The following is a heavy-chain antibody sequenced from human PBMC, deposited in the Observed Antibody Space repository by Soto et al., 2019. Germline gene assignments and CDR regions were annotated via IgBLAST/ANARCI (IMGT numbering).Heavy chain of an antibody. D-gene: IGHD6-13*01. Sequence: SETPSLTCTVSDGSISSGYYYWSWIRQHPGKGLEWIGYIYYSGTTYYNPSLKSRVTISVDTSKNQFSLKLTSVTAADTAVYYCARAEGYSSTWGLLDPWGQGTLVTVSS. CDR3: ARAEGYSSTWGLLDP. CDR1: DGSISSGYYY. V-gene: IGHV4-31*03. J-gene: IGHJ5*02. CDR2: IYYSGTT.